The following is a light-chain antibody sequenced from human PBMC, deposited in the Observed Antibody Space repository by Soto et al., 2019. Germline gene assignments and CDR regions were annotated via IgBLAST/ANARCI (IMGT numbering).Light chain of an antibody. Sequence: DIQVTQSPSTLSASVGDSVTISCRASQIISNWLAWYQQKPWKDPKLLIYKASTLESGAPSRFSGSGSGTDFTLTISSLQPDDFATYYCQPYNTFLHTCGTGPRVDS. J-gene: IGKJ3*01. CDR1: QIISNW. CDR3: QPYNTFLHT. CDR2: KAS. V-gene: IGKV1-5*03.